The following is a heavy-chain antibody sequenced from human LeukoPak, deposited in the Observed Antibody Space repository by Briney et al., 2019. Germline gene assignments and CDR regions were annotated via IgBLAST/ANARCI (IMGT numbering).Heavy chain of an antibody. J-gene: IGHJ6*03. CDR2: INPNSGGT. Sequence: GASVKVSCKASGYTFTSYGISWVRQAPGQGLEWMGWINPNSGGTNYAQKFQGRVTMTRDTSISTAYMELSRLRSDDTAVYYCARDLRGYSYGYHYYYYMDVWGKGTTVTVSS. CDR3: ARDLRGYSYGYHYYYYMDV. CDR1: GYTFTSYG. V-gene: IGHV1-2*02. D-gene: IGHD5-18*01.